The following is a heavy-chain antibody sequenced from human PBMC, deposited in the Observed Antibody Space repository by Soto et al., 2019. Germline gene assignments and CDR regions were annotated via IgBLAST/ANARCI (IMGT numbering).Heavy chain of an antibody. J-gene: IGHJ4*02. V-gene: IGHV1-69*01. CDR3: AGGFGSGNDYVWGSYRYRSYFDY. D-gene: IGHD3-16*02. CDR2: IIPIFGTA. Sequence: QVQLVQSGAEVKKPGSSVKVSCKASGGTFSSYAISWVRQAPGQGLEWMGGIIPIFGTANYAQKFQGRVTISSDESKSTAYKELSCLRSEDTAVYYCAGGFGSGNDYVWGSYRYRSYFDYWGQGTLVTVSS. CDR1: GGTFSSYA.